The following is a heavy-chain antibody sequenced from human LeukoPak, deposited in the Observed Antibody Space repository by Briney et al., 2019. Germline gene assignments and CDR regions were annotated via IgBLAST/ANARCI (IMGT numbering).Heavy chain of an antibody. CDR3: ARGPEASVVTPGLLPLY. J-gene: IGHJ4*02. V-gene: IGHV3-30-3*01. D-gene: IGHD4-23*01. CDR2: ISYDGSNK. CDR1: GFTFSSYA. Sequence: GGSLRLSCAASGFTFSSYAMHWVRQAPGKGLEWVAVISYDGSNKYYADSVKGRFTISRDNSKNTLYLQMNSLRAEDTAVYYCARGPEASVVTPGLLPLYWGQGTLVTVSS.